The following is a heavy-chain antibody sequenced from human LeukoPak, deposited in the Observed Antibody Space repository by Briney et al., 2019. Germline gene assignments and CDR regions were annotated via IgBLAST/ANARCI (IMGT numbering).Heavy chain of an antibody. D-gene: IGHD2-21*01. J-gene: IGHJ4*02. CDR3: ARVGLIVGDAQEAVY. Sequence: SETLSLTCTVSGGSISSSSYYWGWIRQPPGKGLEWIGSIYYSGSTYYNPSLKSRATISVDTSKNQFSLKLSSVTAADTAVYYCARVGLIVGDAQEAVYWGQGTLVTVSS. CDR1: GGSISSSSYY. V-gene: IGHV4-39*07. CDR2: IYYSGST.